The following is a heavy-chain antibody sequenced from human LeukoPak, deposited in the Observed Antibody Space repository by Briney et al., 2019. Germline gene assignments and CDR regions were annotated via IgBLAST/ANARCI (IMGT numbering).Heavy chain of an antibody. CDR2: INWNGGST. V-gene: IGHV3-20*04. J-gene: IGHJ4*02. Sequence: GGSLRLSCAASGFTFDDYDMSWVRHAPGKGLEWVSGINWNGGSTVYADSVKGRFTISRDNAKNSLYLQMYSLRAEDTALYYCARRDYYGSGNPDYWGQGTLVTVSS. D-gene: IGHD3-10*01. CDR1: GFTFDDYD. CDR3: ARRDYYGSGNPDY.